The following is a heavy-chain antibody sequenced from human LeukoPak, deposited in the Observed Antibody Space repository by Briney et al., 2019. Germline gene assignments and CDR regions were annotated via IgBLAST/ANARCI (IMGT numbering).Heavy chain of an antibody. CDR3: ARGGYDY. CDR1: GFTFSTYE. D-gene: IGHD6-25*01. V-gene: IGHV3-48*03. Sequence: GGSLRLSCAASGFTFSTYEMNWVRQAPGKGLEWISYITNTGTTIYYADSVRGRFTVSRDNAKNSVYLQMNSLRAEDTAVYYCARGGYDYWGQGTLVTVSS. CDR2: ITNTGTTI. J-gene: IGHJ4*02.